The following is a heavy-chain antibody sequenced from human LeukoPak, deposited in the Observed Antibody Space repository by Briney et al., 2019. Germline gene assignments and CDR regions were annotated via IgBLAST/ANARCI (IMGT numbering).Heavy chain of an antibody. V-gene: IGHV4-34*01. D-gene: IGHD6-13*01. J-gene: IGHJ6*03. CDR2: INHSGST. Sequence: SETLSLTCTVSGGSISSHSWSWIRQPPGKGLEWIGEINHSGSTNYNPSLKSRVTISVDTSKNQFSLKLSSVTAADTAVYYCARAYSSSWYGGRDYYYYYYMDVWGKGTTVTVSS. CDR1: GGSISSHS. CDR3: ARAYSSSWYGGRDYYYYYYMDV.